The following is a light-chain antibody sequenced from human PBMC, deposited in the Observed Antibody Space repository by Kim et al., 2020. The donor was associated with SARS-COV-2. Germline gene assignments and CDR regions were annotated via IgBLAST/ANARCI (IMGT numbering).Light chain of an antibody. CDR3: HQYGGSPRA. Sequence: IVLTQSPGTLSLSPGDTASLSCRASQSVGSSLAWYQQTPGQAPRLVIYGASRRATGIPDRFSGSGSGTDFTLTITGLEPEDFAVYYCHQYGGSPRAFGQGTKVDIK. V-gene: IGKV3-20*01. J-gene: IGKJ1*01. CDR2: GAS. CDR1: QSVGSS.